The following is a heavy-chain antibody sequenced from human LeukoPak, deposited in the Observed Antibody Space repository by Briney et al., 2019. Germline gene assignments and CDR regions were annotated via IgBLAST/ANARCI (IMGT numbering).Heavy chain of an antibody. CDR2: ISGGTT. CDR1: GFTFGDYL. V-gene: IGHV3-49*03. CDR3: SRGSGWLSVY. D-gene: IGHD6-19*01. Sequence: GGSLRLSCTASGFTFGDYLMSWFRQAPGKGLEWIGFISGGTTEYAASVKGRFTVSRDDSTSIAYLQMNSLTTEDTAVYYCSRGSGWLSVYWGQGTLVTVSS. J-gene: IGHJ4*02.